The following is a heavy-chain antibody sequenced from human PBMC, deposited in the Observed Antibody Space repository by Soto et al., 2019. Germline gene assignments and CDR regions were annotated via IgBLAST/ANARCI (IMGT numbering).Heavy chain of an antibody. J-gene: IGHJ4*02. CDR2: ISWNSGNL. D-gene: IGHD4-17*01. V-gene: IGHV3-9*01. CDR1: GFTFDDYA. CDR3: AKGASTTVFAFNDY. Sequence: EVQLVESGGGLVQPGRSLRLSCAASGFTFDDYAMHWARQPPGKGLEWVSSISWNSGNLGYADSVKGRFTISRDNAKNSLYLQMNSLRGEDTALYYCAKGASTTVFAFNDYWGQGTLVTVSS.